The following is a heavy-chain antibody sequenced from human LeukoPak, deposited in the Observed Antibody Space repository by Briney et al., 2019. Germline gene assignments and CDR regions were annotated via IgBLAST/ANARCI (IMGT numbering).Heavy chain of an antibody. CDR2: ISGSGGST. Sequence: PGGSLRLSCAASGFTFSSYAMSWVRQAPGKGPEWVSTISGSGGSTYYADSVKGRFTISRDNSKNTLYLQMNSLRAEDTAVYYCAKDRGLAVAGFHAFDIWGQGTMVTVSS. CDR1: GFTFSSYA. CDR3: AKDRGLAVAGFHAFDI. D-gene: IGHD6-19*01. J-gene: IGHJ3*02. V-gene: IGHV3-23*01.